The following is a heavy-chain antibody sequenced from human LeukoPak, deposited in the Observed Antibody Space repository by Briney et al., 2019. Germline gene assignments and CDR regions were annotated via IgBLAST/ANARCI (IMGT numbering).Heavy chain of an antibody. D-gene: IGHD6-13*01. Sequence: SETLSLTCSVSGDSISNYYWSWIRQSAGKGLEWIGRIYSSGSTDYNPSLKSRVSMSVDTSKNQFSLKLSSVTAADTALYYCARGYKPASGKGGAFDIWGQGTMVTVSS. CDR1: GDSISNYY. CDR3: ARGYKPASGKGGAFDI. CDR2: IYSSGST. V-gene: IGHV4-4*07. J-gene: IGHJ3*02.